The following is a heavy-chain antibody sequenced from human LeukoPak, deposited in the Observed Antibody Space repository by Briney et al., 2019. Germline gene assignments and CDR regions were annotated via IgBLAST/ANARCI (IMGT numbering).Heavy chain of an antibody. Sequence: GASVKVSCKASGGTFSSYAISWVRQAPGQGLEWMGGIIPIFGTANYAQKFQGRVTITADESTSTAYMELSSLISEDTAVYYCASSYYGSGSYYNNRRHIHWFDPWGQGTLVTVSS. D-gene: IGHD3-10*01. CDR1: GGTFSSYA. CDR2: IIPIFGTA. J-gene: IGHJ5*02. V-gene: IGHV1-69*01. CDR3: ASSYYGSGSYYNNRRHIHWFDP.